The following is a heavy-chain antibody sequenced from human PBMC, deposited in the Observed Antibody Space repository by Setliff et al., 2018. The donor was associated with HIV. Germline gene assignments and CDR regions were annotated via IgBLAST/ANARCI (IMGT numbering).Heavy chain of an antibody. CDR2: IYTGGTT. D-gene: IGHD2-15*01. CDR1: GDSISSYY. J-gene: IGHJ6*03. Sequence: PSETLSLTCTVSGDSISSYYWSWIRQTAGKGLEWIGRIYTGGTTNYNPSLKRRVTMSVDTSKNQFSLKLSSVTAADTAVYYCAREGWSDHYYYYMDVWDKGTTVTVSS. V-gene: IGHV4-4*07. CDR3: AREGWSDHYYYYMDV.